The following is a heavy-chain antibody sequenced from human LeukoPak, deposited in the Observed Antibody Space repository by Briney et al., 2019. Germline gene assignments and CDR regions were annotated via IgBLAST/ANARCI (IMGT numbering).Heavy chain of an antibody. Sequence: GESLRLSCAASGFTVITSYMSWVRQAPGKGLEWVSVIFREGTTYYADSVKGRFTISRDNAKNSLYLQMNSLRAEDTAVYYCARGYSSSSSAAFLDYWGQGTLVTVSS. V-gene: IGHV3-66*01. CDR2: IFREGTT. D-gene: IGHD6-6*01. CDR1: GFTVITSY. CDR3: ARGYSSSSSAAFLDY. J-gene: IGHJ4*02.